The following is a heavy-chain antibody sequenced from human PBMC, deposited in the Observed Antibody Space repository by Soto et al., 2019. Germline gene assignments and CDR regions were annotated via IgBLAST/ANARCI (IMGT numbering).Heavy chain of an antibody. CDR2: IDPDGSDT. CDR3: ATMVGTSPY. Sequence: GVSLRFSCASSGFAFSRFPMHWVRQAPGKGLVWVSRIDPDGSDTTYADSVKGRFTISRDNATNIVYLQMSSLRAEDTALYYFATMVGTSPYRGHGTPVT. D-gene: IGHD3-10*01. J-gene: IGHJ4*01. V-gene: IGHV3-74*01. CDR1: GFAFSRFP.